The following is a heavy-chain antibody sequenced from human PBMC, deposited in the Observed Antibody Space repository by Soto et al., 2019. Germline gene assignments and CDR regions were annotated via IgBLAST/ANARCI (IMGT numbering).Heavy chain of an antibody. V-gene: IGHV1-69*06. CDR2: IIPIFGRA. J-gene: IGHJ6*02. CDR3: ARERGPKRGIDV. Sequence: QVQLVQSGAEVKKPGFSVKVSCKASGGTFSSYAISWVRQAPGQVLEWMGGIIPIFGRANYAQKFQGRVTITADKSTSTAYMELSSLRSEDTAVYYCARERGPKRGIDVWGQGTTVTVSS. CDR1: GGTFSSYA.